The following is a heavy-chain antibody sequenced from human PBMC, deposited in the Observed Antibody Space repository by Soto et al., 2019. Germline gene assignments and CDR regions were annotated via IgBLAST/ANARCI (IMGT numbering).Heavy chain of an antibody. J-gene: IGHJ6*02. CDR3: ARGLGTMQYTLLWSGMDV. CDR2: SNAGNGNT. CDR1: GYTFSSSA. D-gene: IGHD5-18*01. Sequence: QVQLVQSGAEVKKPGASVKVSCKASGYTFSSSAMHWVRQAPGQGLEWMGWSNAGNGNTKYSQKFQGRVTISRDTXAXTXHMELSSLRSEDTGVYYCARGLGTMQYTLLWSGMDVWGQGTTVTVSS. V-gene: IGHV1-3*01.